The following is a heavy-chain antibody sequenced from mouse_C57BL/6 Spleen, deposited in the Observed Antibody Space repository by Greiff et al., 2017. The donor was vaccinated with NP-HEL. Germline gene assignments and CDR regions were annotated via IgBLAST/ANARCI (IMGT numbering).Heavy chain of an antibody. CDR1: GYTFTDYN. CDR2: INPNNGGT. CDR3: ARFLTTVFDY. V-gene: IGHV1-22*01. J-gene: IGHJ2*01. Sequence: VQLKQSGPELVKPGASVKMSCKASGYTFTDYNMHWVKQSHGKSLEWIGYINPNNGGTSYNQKFKGKATLTVNKSSSTAYMELRSLTSEDSAVYYCARFLTTVFDYWGQGTTLTVSS. D-gene: IGHD1-2*01.